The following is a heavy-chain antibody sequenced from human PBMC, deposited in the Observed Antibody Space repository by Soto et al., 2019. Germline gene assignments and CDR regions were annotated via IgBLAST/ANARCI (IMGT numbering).Heavy chain of an antibody. Sequence: EVQLVESGGDLVQPGGSLRLSCAASGFTFGDHAMHWVRQVPGRGLEWVSGLSWDSGTIDYGDSVKGRFTISRANAKNYVYVHMKSLRPEATALSFWAQENGGGGSAPRGGSYAYYGIDVWGQGTTVTVSS. V-gene: IGHV3-9*01. CDR3: AQENGGGGSAPRGGSYAYYGIDV. CDR1: GFTFGDHA. D-gene: IGHD1-26*01. CDR2: LSWDSGTI. J-gene: IGHJ6*02.